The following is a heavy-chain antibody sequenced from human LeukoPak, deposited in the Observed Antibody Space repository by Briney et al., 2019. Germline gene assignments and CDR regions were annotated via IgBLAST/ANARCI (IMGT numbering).Heavy chain of an antibody. Sequence: SETPSLTCTVSGGSISSYYWNWIRQPPGKGLEWIAYMFYNVSTNYSPSLKSRVTISVDTSKNQFSLKLISVTAADTAVYFCARQGSGRVFDIWGQGTMVTVSS. CDR2: MFYNVST. CDR1: GGSISSYY. V-gene: IGHV4-59*08. CDR3: ARQGSGRVFDI. J-gene: IGHJ3*02.